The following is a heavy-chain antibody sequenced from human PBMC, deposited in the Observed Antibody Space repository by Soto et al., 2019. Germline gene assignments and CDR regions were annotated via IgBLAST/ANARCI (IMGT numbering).Heavy chain of an antibody. CDR1: GFTVSSHY. Sequence: PGGSLRLSCAPSGFTVSSHYMSWVRQAPGKGLEWVSVINSGGSTYYADSVKGRFTISRDHSRNTLCLQMNSLRVEDTAVYYCAREVFCSSSSCQVRYGMDVWGQGTTVTVSS. CDR3: AREVFCSSSSCQVRYGMDV. D-gene: IGHD2-2*01. CDR2: INSGGST. V-gene: IGHV3-53*01. J-gene: IGHJ6*02.